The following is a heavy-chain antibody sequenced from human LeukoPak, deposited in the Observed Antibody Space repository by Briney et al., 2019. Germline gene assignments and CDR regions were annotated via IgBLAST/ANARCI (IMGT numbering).Heavy chain of an antibody. CDR2: IIGSGGST. Sequence: GSLRLSCAASGFTFSSYAMSWVRQAPGKGLEWVSAIIGSGGSTYYADSVKARFTISRDNSKNPLYLQMNSLRAEDTAVYYCAKDNYYDFWTGYLRGSYFDYWGQGTLVIVSS. CDR3: AKDNYYDFWTGYLRGSYFDY. V-gene: IGHV3-23*01. D-gene: IGHD3-3*01. J-gene: IGHJ4*02. CDR1: GFTFSSYA.